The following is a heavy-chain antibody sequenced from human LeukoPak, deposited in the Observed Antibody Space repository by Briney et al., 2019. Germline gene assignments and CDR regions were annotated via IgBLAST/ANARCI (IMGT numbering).Heavy chain of an antibody. CDR1: GFTFSNFL. CDR3: ARDRGSSSDY. J-gene: IGHJ4*02. CDR2: IKQDGSEK. Sequence: SGGSLRLSCAASGFTFSNFLMSWVRQAPGKGLEWVANIKQDGSEKYYVDSVKGRFTISRDNAKSSLYLQMNSLRAEDTAVYYCARDRGSSSDYWGQGALVTVSS. D-gene: IGHD6-6*01. V-gene: IGHV3-7*01.